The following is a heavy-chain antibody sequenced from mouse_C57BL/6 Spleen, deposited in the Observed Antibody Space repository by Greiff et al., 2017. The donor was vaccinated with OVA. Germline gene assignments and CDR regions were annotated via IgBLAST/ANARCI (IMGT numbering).Heavy chain of an antibody. CDR1: GYTFTDYN. J-gene: IGHJ1*03. CDR3: ARSRYYGSSYRYFDV. V-gene: IGHV1-22*01. CDR2: INPNNGGT. D-gene: IGHD1-1*01. Sequence: VQLQQSGPELVKPGASVKMSCKASGYTFTDYNMHWVKQSHGKSLEWIGYINPNNGGTSYNQKFKGKATLTVNKSSSTAYMELRSLTSEDSAVYYCARSRYYGSSYRYFDVWGTGTTVTVSS.